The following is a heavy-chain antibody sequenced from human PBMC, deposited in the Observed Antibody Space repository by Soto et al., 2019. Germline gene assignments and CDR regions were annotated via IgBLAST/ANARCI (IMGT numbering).Heavy chain of an antibody. CDR3: ARDSHDFWSGEPLSPGYFDY. CDR2: IWYDGSNK. D-gene: IGHD3-3*01. J-gene: IGHJ4*02. Sequence: GGSLRLSCAASGFTFSSYGMHWVRQAPGKGLEWVAVIWYDGSNKYYADSVKGRFTISRDNSKNTLYLQMNSLRAEDTAVYYCARDSHDFWSGEPLSPGYFDYWGQGTLVTVSS. CDR1: GFTFSSYG. V-gene: IGHV3-33*01.